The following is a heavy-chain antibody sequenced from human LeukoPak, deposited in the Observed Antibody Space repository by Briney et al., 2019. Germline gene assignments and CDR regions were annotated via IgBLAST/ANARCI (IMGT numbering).Heavy chain of an antibody. D-gene: IGHD6-13*01. CDR2: INPNSGDT. J-gene: IGHJ5*02. V-gene: IGHV1-2*02. CDR3: ASSISSSWYRREGDNWFDP. CDR1: GYTFTGYY. Sequence: GASVKVSCKASGYTFTGYYMHWVRQAPGQGLELMGWINPNSGDTYYAQKFQGRVTMTRDTSISTAYMELSTLRSDDTAVYYCASSISSSWYRREGDNWFDPWGQGTLVTVSS.